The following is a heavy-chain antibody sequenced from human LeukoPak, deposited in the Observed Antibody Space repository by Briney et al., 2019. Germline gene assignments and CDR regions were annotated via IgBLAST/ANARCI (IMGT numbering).Heavy chain of an antibody. CDR2: IKQDGSEK. J-gene: IGHJ4*02. CDR3: AKDHGGSYPDSIDY. Sequence: PGGSLRLSCAASGFTFSNYWMSWVRQAPGKGLEWVANIKQDGSEKYYVDSVKGRFTISRDNAKNSLYLQMNSLRAEDTAVYYCAKDHGGSYPDSIDYWGQGTLVTVSS. CDR1: GFTFSNYW. D-gene: IGHD1-26*01. V-gene: IGHV3-7*01.